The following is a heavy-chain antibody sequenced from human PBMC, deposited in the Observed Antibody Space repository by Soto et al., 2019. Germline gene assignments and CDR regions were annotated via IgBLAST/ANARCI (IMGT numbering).Heavy chain of an antibody. CDR1: GYSFTSYG. CDR3: ARAPLLHPSDH. D-gene: IGHD1-26*01. CDR2: ISGYNDNT. Sequence: GASVKVSCKASGYSFTSYGISWVRQAPGQGLEWMGWISGYNDNTNYAQKVQGRVTMTTDTSTSTAYMELRSLRPDDTAVYYCARAPLLHPSDHWGQGTLVTVSS. J-gene: IGHJ4*02. V-gene: IGHV1-18*04.